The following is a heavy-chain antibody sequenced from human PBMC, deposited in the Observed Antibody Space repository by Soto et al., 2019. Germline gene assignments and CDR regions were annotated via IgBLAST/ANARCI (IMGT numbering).Heavy chain of an antibody. D-gene: IGHD2-21*02. Sequence: GGSVKVSCKAYGYTFTGYYMRWVRQAPGQGLEWMGWINPNSGGTNYAQKFQGRVTMTRDTSISTAYMELSRLRSDDTAVYYCASSHCGGDCYRYYYYGMDVWGQGTTVTVSS. J-gene: IGHJ6*02. CDR1: GYTFTGYY. CDR2: INPNSGGT. CDR3: ASSHCGGDCYRYYYYGMDV. V-gene: IGHV1-2*02.